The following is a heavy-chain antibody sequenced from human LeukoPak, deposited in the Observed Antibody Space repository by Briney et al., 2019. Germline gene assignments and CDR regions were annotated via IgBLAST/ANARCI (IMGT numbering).Heavy chain of an antibody. J-gene: IGHJ6*02. V-gene: IGHV1-18*01. Sequence: ASVKVSCKASGYTFTSYGISWVRQAPGQGLEWMGWISAYNGNTNYAQKLQGRVTMTTDTSTSTAYMELRSLRSDDTAVHYCARDVDYYDSSGYYYVVSDYYYYGMDVWGQGTTVTVSS. CDR2: ISAYNGNT. CDR3: ARDVDYYDSSGYYYVVSDYYYYGMDV. CDR1: GYTFTSYG. D-gene: IGHD3-22*01.